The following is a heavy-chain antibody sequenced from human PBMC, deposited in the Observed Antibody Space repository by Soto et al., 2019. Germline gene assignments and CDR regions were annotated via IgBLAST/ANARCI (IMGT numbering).Heavy chain of an antibody. CDR1: GDSISSGGFS. CDR3: ARGRLVPAVNFDY. D-gene: IGHD2-2*01. Sequence: TLSLTCAVSGDSISSGGFSWSWIRQPPGKGLEWIGYIYHSGTSFYNPSLKSRVTISVDWSKNQFSLKVNSVTAAYTAVYYCARGRLVPAVNFDYWGLGTLVTVSS. CDR2: IYHSGTS. V-gene: IGHV4-30-2*01. J-gene: IGHJ4*02.